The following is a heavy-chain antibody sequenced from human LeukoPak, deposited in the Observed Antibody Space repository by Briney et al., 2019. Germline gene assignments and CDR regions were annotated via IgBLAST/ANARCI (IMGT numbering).Heavy chain of an antibody. CDR3: ARDMYYYDSSGM. J-gene: IGHJ4*02. D-gene: IGHD3-22*01. V-gene: IGHV4-34*01. CDR2: INHSGST. Sequence: PSETLSLTCTVSGGSISSYYWNWIRQPPGKGLEWIGEINHSGSTNYNPSLKSRVTISVDTSKNQFSLKLSSVTAADTAVYYCARDMYYYDSSGMWGQGTLVTVSS. CDR1: GGSISSYY.